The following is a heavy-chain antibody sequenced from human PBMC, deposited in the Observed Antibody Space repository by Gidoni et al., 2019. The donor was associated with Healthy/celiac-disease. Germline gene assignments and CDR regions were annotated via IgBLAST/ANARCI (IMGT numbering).Heavy chain of an antibody. CDR1: GGSFSGYY. J-gene: IGHJ4*02. CDR3: ARGRTSTYCSGGSCRLYYFDY. CDR2: INHSGST. D-gene: IGHD2-15*01. Sequence: QVQLQQWGAGLLKPSETLSLTCAVYGGSFSGYYWSWIRQPPGKGLEWIGEINHSGSTNYNPSLKSRVTISVDTSKNQFSLKLSSVTAADTAVYYCARGRTSTYCSGGSCRLYYFDYWGQGTLVTVSS. V-gene: IGHV4-34*01.